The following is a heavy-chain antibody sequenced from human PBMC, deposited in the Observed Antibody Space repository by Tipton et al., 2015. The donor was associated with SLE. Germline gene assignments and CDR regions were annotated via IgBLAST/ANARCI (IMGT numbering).Heavy chain of an antibody. V-gene: IGHV4-39*07. D-gene: IGHD4-17*01. J-gene: IGHJ4*02. Sequence: TLSLTCTVSGGSISSSTYYWGWIRQPPGKGLEWIGSIYYSGSTNYNPSLKSRVTISVDTSKNQFSLKLSSVTAADTAVYYCARVRTTVTIWGQGTLVTVSS. CDR3: ARVRTTVTI. CDR1: GGSISSSTYY. CDR2: IYYSGST.